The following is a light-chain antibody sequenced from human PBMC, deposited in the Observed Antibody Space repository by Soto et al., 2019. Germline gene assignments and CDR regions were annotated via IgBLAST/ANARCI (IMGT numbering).Light chain of an antibody. CDR3: QQYVILPIT. CDR2: GAS. Sequence: EIVMTQSAATLSVSPGERVTLSCRASQSLTRNLAWYQHKPGQSPRLLIYGASARATGIPDRFSGSGSGTDFTLPINRVAPEDFAVYYCQQYVILPITFAHGPRLEIK. CDR1: QSLTRN. J-gene: IGKJ5*01. V-gene: IGKV3D-15*02.